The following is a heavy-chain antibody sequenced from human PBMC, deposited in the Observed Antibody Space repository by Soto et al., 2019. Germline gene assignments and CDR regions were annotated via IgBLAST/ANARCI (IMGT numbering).Heavy chain of an antibody. Sequence: QVQLVESGGGVVQPGRSLRLSCAASGFTFSGSGMHWVRQAPGKGLQWVTVIWYDGSYKYYADSVKGRFTISRDNSKNTPYLQMSSLGAEATAGYYCARGVGYSYGRFDYWGQGTLVTVSS. CDR3: ARGVGYSYGRFDY. V-gene: IGHV3-33*01. D-gene: IGHD5-18*01. CDR2: IWYDGSYK. J-gene: IGHJ4*02. CDR1: GFTFSGSG.